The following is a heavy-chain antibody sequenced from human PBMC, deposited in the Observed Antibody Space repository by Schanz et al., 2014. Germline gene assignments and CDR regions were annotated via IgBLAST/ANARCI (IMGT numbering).Heavy chain of an antibody. D-gene: IGHD2-21*01. CDR1: GFSVGNKY. V-gene: IGHV3-33*08. Sequence: VQLVESGGGLVQPGGSLRLSCAASGFSVGNKYMNWVRQAPGKGLEWVGVISYDGSKKSYADSVKSRFTISRDNSRNTLYLQMNSLRAEDTAVYYCARDGYSVVVISPTESFDIWGQGTMVT. CDR2: ISYDGSKK. CDR3: ARDGYSVVVISPTESFDI. J-gene: IGHJ3*02.